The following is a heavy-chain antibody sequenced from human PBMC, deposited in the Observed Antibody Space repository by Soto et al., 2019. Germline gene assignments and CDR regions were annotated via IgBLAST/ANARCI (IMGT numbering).Heavy chain of an antibody. J-gene: IGHJ3*02. Sequence: PGGSLRLSCAASGFTFSSYGMHWVRQAPGKGLEWVAVIWYDGSNKYYADSVKGRFTISRDNSKNTLYLQMNSLRAEDTAVYYWSRAFYYDSSGHFAFDIGVKGTRVTVSS. V-gene: IGHV3-33*01. CDR2: IWYDGSNK. CDR1: GFTFSSYG. D-gene: IGHD3-22*01. CDR3: SRAFYYDSSGHFAFDI.